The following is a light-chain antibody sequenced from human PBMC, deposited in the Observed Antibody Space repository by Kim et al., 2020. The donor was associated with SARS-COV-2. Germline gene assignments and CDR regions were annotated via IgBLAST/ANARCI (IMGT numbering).Light chain of an antibody. CDR3: HQYRNGWT. V-gene: IGKV3D-15*01. CDR1: QSVRSK. CDR2: DAS. J-gene: IGKJ1*01. Sequence: SGSPGERATLSCRASQSVRSKLAWSQQKPGQAPRLLIYDASTRATVIPARVSGSGSGTEFTLTISSLQSEDFAVYYCHQYRNGWTFGQGTKVEIK.